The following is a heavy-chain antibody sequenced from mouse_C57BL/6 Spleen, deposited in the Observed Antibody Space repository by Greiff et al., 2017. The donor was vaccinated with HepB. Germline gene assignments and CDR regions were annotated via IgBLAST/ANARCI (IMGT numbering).Heavy chain of an antibody. CDR1: GYSITSGYY. CDR3: ARDRDGSVDY. D-gene: IGHD1-1*01. J-gene: IGHJ2*01. Sequence: EVQLVESGPGLVKPSQSLSLTCSVTGYSITSGYYWNWIRQFPGNKLEWMGYISYDGSNNYNPSLKNRISITRDTSKNQFFLKLNSVTTEDTATYYCARDRDGSVDYWGQGTTLTVSS. CDR2: ISYDGSN. V-gene: IGHV3-6*01.